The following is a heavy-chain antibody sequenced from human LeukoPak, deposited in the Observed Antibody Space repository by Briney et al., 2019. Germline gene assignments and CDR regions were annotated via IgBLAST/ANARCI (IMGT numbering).Heavy chain of an antibody. CDR1: GGSISSGDYY. D-gene: IGHD5-18*01. Sequence: PSETLSLTCTVSGGSISSGDYYWSWIRQPPGKGLEWIGYIYYSGSTYYNPSLKSRVTISVDTSKNQFSLKLSSVTAADTAVYYCARAHSYGHYYFDYWGQGTLVTVSS. J-gene: IGHJ4*02. V-gene: IGHV4-30-4*01. CDR2: IYYSGST. CDR3: ARAHSYGHYYFDY.